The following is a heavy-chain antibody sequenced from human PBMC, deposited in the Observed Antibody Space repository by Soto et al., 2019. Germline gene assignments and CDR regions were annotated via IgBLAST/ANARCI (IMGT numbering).Heavy chain of an antibody. CDR1: GYSFTSYW. CDR3: ARTTYYYDSSGSQSGYYYYYGMDV. CDR2: IYPGDSDT. Sequence: PGESLKISCKGSGYSFTSYWIGWVRQMPGKGLEWMGIIYPGDSDTRYSPSFQGQVTISADKSISTAYLQWSSLKASDTAMYYCARTTYYYDSSGSQSGYYYYYGMDVWGQGTTVTVSS. V-gene: IGHV5-51*01. J-gene: IGHJ6*02. D-gene: IGHD3-22*01.